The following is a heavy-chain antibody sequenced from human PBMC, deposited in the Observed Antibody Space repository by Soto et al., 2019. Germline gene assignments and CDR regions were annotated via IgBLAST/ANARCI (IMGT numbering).Heavy chain of an antibody. D-gene: IGHD5-18*01. V-gene: IGHV3-43*01. CDR1: GFTFDDYT. J-gene: IGHJ3*01. CDR2: ISWDGGST. Sequence: PGGSLRLSCAASGFTFDDYTMHWVRQAPGKGLEWVSLISWDGGSTYYADSVKGRFTISRDNSKNSLYLQMNSLRTEDTALYYCAKFHFPAMVYDAFDCWGKGTMVTVS. CDR3: AKFHFPAMVYDAFDC.